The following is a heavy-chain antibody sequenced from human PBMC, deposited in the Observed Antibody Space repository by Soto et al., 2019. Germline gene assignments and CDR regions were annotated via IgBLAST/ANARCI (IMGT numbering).Heavy chain of an antibody. D-gene: IGHD3-9*01. CDR3: ARGGNGYDILTGFPLHY. V-gene: IGHV4-30-4*01. Sequence: QVQLQESGPGLVKTSQNLSLPCTVSGGYISSGDYYWRWIRQPPGKRLEWIGYSYYGGYTYSKPSLKSRVTISVDTSQNQFALKLISVTAADKSVYYCARGGNGYDILTGFPLHYWCQGTLVTVSS. J-gene: IGHJ4*02. CDR1: GGYISSGDYY. CDR2: SYYGGYT.